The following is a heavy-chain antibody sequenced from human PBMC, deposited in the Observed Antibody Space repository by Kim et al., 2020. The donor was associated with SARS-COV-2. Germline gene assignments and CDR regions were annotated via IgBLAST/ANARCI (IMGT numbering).Heavy chain of an antibody. CDR3: ARKLGVSATGGFDH. V-gene: IGHV3-23*01. Sequence: GGSLRLSCAASGFTFSSYGLYWVRQAPGKGLEWVGSISGITGRPYYAESVRGRFKISRDNSKNTLYLQMDVLSAEDTAVYYCARKLGVSATGGFDHWGQG. J-gene: IGHJ4*02. CDR1: GFTFSSYG. D-gene: IGHD3-3*01. CDR2: ISGITGRP.